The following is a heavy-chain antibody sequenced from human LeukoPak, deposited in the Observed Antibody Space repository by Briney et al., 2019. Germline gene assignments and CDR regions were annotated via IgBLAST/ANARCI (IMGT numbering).Heavy chain of an antibody. Sequence: ASVKVSCKASGYTFTSYAMHWVRQAPGQGLEWMGWINPNSGGTNYAQKFQGRVTMTRDTSISTAYMELSRLRSDDTAVYYCAREFGELLSLWGPSRYYMDVWGKGTTVTVSS. V-gene: IGHV1-2*02. CDR2: INPNSGGT. J-gene: IGHJ6*03. D-gene: IGHD3-10*01. CDR3: AREFGELLSLWGPSRYYMDV. CDR1: GYTFTSYA.